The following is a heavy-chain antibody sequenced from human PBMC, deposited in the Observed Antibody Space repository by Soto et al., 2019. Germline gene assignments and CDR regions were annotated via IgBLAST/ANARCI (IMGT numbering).Heavy chain of an antibody. D-gene: IGHD6-6*01. J-gene: IGHJ6*02. Sequence: GGSLRLSCAASGFTFSSYGMHWVRQAPGKGLEWVAVISYDGSNKYYADSVKGRFTISRDNSKDTLYLQMNSLRAEDTAVYYCAKDRGAARPGYYYGMDVWGQGTTVTVS. V-gene: IGHV3-30*18. CDR2: ISYDGSNK. CDR3: AKDRGAARPGYYYGMDV. CDR1: GFTFSSYG.